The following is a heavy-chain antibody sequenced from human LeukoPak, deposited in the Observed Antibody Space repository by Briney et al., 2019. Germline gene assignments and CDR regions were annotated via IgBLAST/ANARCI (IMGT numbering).Heavy chain of an antibody. V-gene: IGHV4-59*01. Sequence: SETLSLTCSVSNYSISTGYYWGWIRQPPGKGLEWIGYIYYSGSTNYNPSLKSRVTISLDTSKNQFSLKLSSVTAADTAMYYCARVSRGNSVGGDYWGQGTLVTVSS. CDR2: IYYSGST. D-gene: IGHD4-23*01. CDR3: ARVSRGNSVGGDY. J-gene: IGHJ4*02. CDR1: NYSISTGYY.